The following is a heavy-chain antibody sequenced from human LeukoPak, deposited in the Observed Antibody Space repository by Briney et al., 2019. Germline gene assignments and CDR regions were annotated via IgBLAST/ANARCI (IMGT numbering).Heavy chain of an antibody. J-gene: IGHJ3*02. D-gene: IGHD6-19*01. CDR1: GFTFSSYS. Sequence: AGGSLSLSCAASGFTFSSYSMNWVRQAPGKGLEWVSSISSSSSYIYYADSVKGRFTISRDNAKNSLYLQMNSLRAEDTAVYYCARDQKQWLADAFDIWGQGTMVTVSS. CDR3: ARDQKQWLADAFDI. V-gene: IGHV3-21*01. CDR2: ISSSSSYI.